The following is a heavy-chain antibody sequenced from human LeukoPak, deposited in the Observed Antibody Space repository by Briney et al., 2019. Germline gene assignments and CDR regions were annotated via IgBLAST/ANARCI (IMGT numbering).Heavy chain of an antibody. V-gene: IGHV3-11*01. CDR3: ARTRGAGPEGHFDS. CDR2: ISASGDFR. J-gene: IGHJ4*02. D-gene: IGHD1-14*01. CDR1: GFSFNDEY. Sequence: PGGSLRLSCAASGFSFNDEYMSWIRQAPGQGLQWIAYISASGDFRRSTDSVKGQFTISRDNAKRLLYLQMDSLGEEDTAVYYCARTRGAGPEGHFDSWGQGVLVIVSS.